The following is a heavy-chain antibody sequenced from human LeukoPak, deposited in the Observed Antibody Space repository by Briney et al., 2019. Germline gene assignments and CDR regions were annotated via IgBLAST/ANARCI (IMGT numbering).Heavy chain of an antibody. Sequence: PSETLSLTCAVYGGSFSGYYWSWIRQPPGKGLEWIGEINHRTSTNYNPSLKSRVTISVDTSKNQFSLKLSSVTAADTAVYYCARGFPDIVVVVAAHEAYYFDYGGQGTLVTVSS. V-gene: IGHV4-34*01. CDR1: GGSFSGYY. J-gene: IGHJ4*02. D-gene: IGHD2-15*01. CDR3: ARGFPDIVVVVAAHEAYYFDY. CDR2: INHRTST.